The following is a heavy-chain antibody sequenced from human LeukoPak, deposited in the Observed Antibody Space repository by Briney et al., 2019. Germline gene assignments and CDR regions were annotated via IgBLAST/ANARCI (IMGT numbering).Heavy chain of an antibody. CDR3: ARDCVVVVPAAISYYYGMDV. CDR2: MSPNSGNT. Sequence: ASVKVSCKASGYTFTSYDINWVRQATGQGLEWMGWMSPNSGNTGYAQKFQGRVTMTRNTSISTAYMELSSLRSEDTAVYYCARDCVVVVPAAISYYYGMDVWGQGTTVTVSS. CDR1: GYTFTSYD. J-gene: IGHJ6*02. V-gene: IGHV1-8*01. D-gene: IGHD2-2*01.